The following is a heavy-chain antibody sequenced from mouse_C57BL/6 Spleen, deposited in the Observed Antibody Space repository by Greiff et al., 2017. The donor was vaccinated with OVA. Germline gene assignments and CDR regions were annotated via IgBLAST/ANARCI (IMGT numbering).Heavy chain of an antibody. V-gene: IGHV1-74*01. CDR1: GYTFTSYW. D-gene: IGHD1-1*01. CDR2: IHPSASDT. CDR3: AATVVATDYFDY. Sequence: QVQLQQPGAELVKPGASVKVSCKASGYTFTSYWMHWVKQRPGQGLEWIGRIHPSASDTNYNQKFKGKATLTVDKSSSTAYMQLSSLTSEDSAVYYCAATVVATDYFDYWGQGTTLTVSS. J-gene: IGHJ2*01.